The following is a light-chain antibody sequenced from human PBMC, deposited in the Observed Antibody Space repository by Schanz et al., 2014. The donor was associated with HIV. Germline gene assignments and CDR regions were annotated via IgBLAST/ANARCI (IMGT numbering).Light chain of an antibody. CDR1: SSDVGGYDF. CDR3: NSYTSKNTPI. Sequence: QSALTQPPSASGSPGQSVTISCTGTSSDVGGYDFVSWYQQHPGKAPKLMIYDVNNRPSGVSNRFSGSKSGNTASLTISGLQAEDEADYYCNSYTSKNTPILGGGTKLTVL. V-gene: IGLV2-14*03. CDR2: DVN. J-gene: IGLJ2*01.